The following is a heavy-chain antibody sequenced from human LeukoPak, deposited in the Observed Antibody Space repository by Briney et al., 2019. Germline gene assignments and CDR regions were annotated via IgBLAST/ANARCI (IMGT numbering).Heavy chain of an antibody. Sequence: SETLSLTCAVYGGSFSGYYWSWIRQPPGKGLEWIGEINHSGSTNYNPSLKSRVTISVDTSKNQFSLKLSSVTAADTAIYYCARAVSGRFDYWGQGTLVTVSS. D-gene: IGHD6-19*01. CDR1: GGSFSGYY. CDR3: ARAVSGRFDY. CDR2: INHSGST. J-gene: IGHJ4*02. V-gene: IGHV4-34*01.